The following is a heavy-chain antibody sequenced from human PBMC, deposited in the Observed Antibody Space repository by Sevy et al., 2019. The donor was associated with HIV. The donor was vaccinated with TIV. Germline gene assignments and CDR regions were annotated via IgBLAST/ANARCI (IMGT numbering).Heavy chain of an antibody. V-gene: IGHV3-30*18. Sequence: GGSLRLSCAASGFTFDRYFMHWVRQAPGKGLEWLAVISGDGSDTSYADSLRGRFTISRDNSKNTLFLQMNRLGTEDTAVYFCAKRELNHQFLLDFWGQGTLVTVSS. J-gene: IGHJ4*02. CDR1: GFTFDRYF. CDR3: AKRELNHQFLLDF. CDR2: ISGDGSDT. D-gene: IGHD1-7*01.